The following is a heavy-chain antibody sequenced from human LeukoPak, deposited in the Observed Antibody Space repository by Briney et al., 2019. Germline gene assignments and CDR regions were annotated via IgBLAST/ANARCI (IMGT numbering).Heavy chain of an antibody. D-gene: IGHD6-19*01. Sequence: GGSLRLSCTASGFTFGDYAMSWFRQAPGKGLEWVANIKQDGSEKYYVDSVKGRFTISRDNAKNSLYLQMNSLRAEDTAVYYCARCKGAVDYWGQGTLVTVSS. CDR3: ARCKGAVDY. J-gene: IGHJ4*02. CDR2: IKQDGSEK. V-gene: IGHV3-7*01. CDR1: GFTFGDYA.